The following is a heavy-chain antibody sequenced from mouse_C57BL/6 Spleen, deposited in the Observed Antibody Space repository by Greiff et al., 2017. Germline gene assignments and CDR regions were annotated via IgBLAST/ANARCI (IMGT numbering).Heavy chain of an antibody. CDR1: GFTFSSYA. J-gene: IGHJ2*01. CDR2: ISDGGSYT. D-gene: IGHD1-1*01. V-gene: IGHV5-4*01. CDR3: ARDNAVVADY. Sequence: EVKLVESGGGLVKPGGSLKLSCAASGFTFSSYAMSWVRQTPEKRLEWVATISDGGSYTYYPDNVQGRFTISRDNAKNNLYLQMSHLKSEDTAMYYCARDNAVVADYWGQGTTLTVSS.